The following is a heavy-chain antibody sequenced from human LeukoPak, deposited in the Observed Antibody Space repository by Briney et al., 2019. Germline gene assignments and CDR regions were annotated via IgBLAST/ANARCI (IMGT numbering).Heavy chain of an antibody. CDR3: AREASRLLWSWFDP. CDR1: GGSISSYY. Sequence: SETLSLTCTVSGGSISSYYWSWIRQPPGKGLEWIGYTYYSGSTNYNPSLKSRVTISVDTSKNQFSLKLSSVTAADTAVYYCAREASRLLWSWFDPWGQGTLVTVSS. CDR2: TYYSGST. V-gene: IGHV4-59*12. J-gene: IGHJ5*02. D-gene: IGHD2-2*01.